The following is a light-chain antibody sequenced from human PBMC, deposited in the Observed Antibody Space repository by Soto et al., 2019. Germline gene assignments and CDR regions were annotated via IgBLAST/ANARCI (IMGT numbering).Light chain of an antibody. V-gene: IGKV3D-15*01. J-gene: IGKJ5*01. Sequence: EIMMTQSPATLSVSLGERATLFCRASQNVRSNLAWYQQKPGQAPRLLIHGASSRATGIPDRLSGSGFGTEFTLTISSVESEDFAIYYCQQHNDWPTFGQGTRLEIK. CDR3: QQHNDWPT. CDR2: GAS. CDR1: QNVRSN.